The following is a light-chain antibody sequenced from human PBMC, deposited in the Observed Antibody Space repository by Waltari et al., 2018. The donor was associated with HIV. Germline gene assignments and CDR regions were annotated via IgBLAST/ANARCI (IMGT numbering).Light chain of an antibody. Sequence: EIVMTPSPATLSVSPGERATLSCRASQSVSSNLAWYQQKPGQAPRLLIYSASGRATGIPARFSGSGSGTEFTLTISSLQSEDFAVYYCQQYNNWPPYTFGQGTKLEI. CDR1: QSVSSN. CDR2: SAS. CDR3: QQYNNWPPYT. V-gene: IGKV3-15*01. J-gene: IGKJ2*01.